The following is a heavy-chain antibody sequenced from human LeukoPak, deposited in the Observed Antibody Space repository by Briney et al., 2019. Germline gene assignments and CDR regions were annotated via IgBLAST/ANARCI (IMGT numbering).Heavy chain of an antibody. D-gene: IGHD2-2*01. CDR3: ARGLSRAVVVPAALSDY. CDR1: GYTFTCYY. V-gene: IGHV1-2*02. CDR2: INPNSGGT. Sequence: ASVKVSCKASGYTFTCYYMHWVRQAPGQGLEWMGWINPNSGGTNYAQKFQGRVTMTRDTSISTAYMELSRLRSDDTAVYYCARGLSRAVVVPAALSDYWGQGTLVTVSS. J-gene: IGHJ4*02.